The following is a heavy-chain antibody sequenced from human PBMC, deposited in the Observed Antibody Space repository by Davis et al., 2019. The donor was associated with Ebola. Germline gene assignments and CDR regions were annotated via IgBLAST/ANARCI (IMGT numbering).Heavy chain of an antibody. V-gene: IGHV4-59*08. D-gene: IGHD1-7*01. CDR2: IYYSGNT. J-gene: IGHJ4*02. Sequence: SETLSLTCTVSGGSMSNYYWSWIRQSPGKGLEWIGYIYYSGNTNYNPSFKSRATISVDTSKNQFSLKLRSVTAADTAVYYCARRLELHQGVWDYYLDYWGQGILVTVS. CDR1: GGSMSNYY. CDR3: ARRLELHQGVWDYYLDY.